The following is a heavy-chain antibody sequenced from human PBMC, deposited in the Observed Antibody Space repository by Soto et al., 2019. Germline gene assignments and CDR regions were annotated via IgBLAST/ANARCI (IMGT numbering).Heavy chain of an antibody. V-gene: IGHV1-8*02. D-gene: IGHD1-26*01. CDR2: IGPKNGDT. CDR3: GRGRSGEIGVFY. J-gene: IGHJ4*02. Sequence: QVQLVQSGAEVKKPGSSVKVSCKASGGTFSSYAISWVRQAPGQGLEWMGEIGPKNGDTRYAQKFQGRVAMTKDSSITTVYMELTNLSPDDTAVYYCGRGRSGEIGVFYWGQGTLVTVHS. CDR1: GGTFSSYA.